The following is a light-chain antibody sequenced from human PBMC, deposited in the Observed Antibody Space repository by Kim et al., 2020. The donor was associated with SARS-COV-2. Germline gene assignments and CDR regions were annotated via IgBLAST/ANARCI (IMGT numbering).Light chain of an antibody. CDR1: SLRSYY. CDR2: GKN. V-gene: IGLV3-19*01. CDR3: NSRDSSGNHLRV. Sequence: SSELTQEPAVSVALGQTVRITCQGDSLRSYYASWYQQKPGQAPVLVIYGKNNRPSGIPDRFSGSSSGNPASLTITGAQAEDEADYYCNSRDSSGNHLRVF. J-gene: IGLJ3*02.